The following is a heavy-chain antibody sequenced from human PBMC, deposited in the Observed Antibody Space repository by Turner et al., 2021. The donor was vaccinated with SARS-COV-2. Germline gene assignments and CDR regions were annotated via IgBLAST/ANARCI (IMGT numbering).Heavy chain of an antibody. D-gene: IGHD3-16*01. CDR3: ATYYDDGDLRYDF. CDR2: FDPEDGET. J-gene: IGHJ4*02. V-gene: IGHV1-24*01. CDR1: GCTLTELS. Sequence: QVQLVQSGAEVKKPGASVKVSCKVSGCTLTELSMHWVRQAPGKGLEWMGGFDPEDGETIYAQKFRGRVTLTEDTTTDTAYMDLSSLTSEDTATYYCATYYDDGDLRYDFWGQGTLVTVSS.